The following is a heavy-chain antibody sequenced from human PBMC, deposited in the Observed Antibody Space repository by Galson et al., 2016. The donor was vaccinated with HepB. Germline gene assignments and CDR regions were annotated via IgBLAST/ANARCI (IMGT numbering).Heavy chain of an antibody. Sequence: SLRLSCAASGFTFSDHYMDWVRQAPGKGLEWIGRTKDKANSYTTEYAASVKGRFTISRDVSKNSLYLQVNSLKTEDTAVYYCTREGFSSGPDPDNWGQGTLVTVSS. D-gene: IGHD6-25*01. CDR3: TREGFSSGPDPDN. J-gene: IGHJ4*02. V-gene: IGHV3-72*01. CDR2: TKDKANSYTT. CDR1: GFTFSDHY.